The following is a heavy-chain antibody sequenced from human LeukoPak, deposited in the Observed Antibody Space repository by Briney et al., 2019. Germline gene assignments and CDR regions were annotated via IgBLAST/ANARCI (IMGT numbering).Heavy chain of an antibody. CDR1: GFTFSNYW. V-gene: IGHV3-7*01. D-gene: IGHD2-21*02. Sequence: GGPLRLSCVASGFTFSNYWMSWVRQAPGKGLEWVGNIKHDGSEKYYVDSVKGRFTISRDNAKNSVYLHMNSLRAEDTAVYYCARDRFKEYGDTELGYWGQGILVTVSS. J-gene: IGHJ4*02. CDR2: IKHDGSEK. CDR3: ARDRFKEYGDTELGY.